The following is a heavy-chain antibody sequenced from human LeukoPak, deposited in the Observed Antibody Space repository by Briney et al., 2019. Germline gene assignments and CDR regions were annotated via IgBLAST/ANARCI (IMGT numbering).Heavy chain of an antibody. J-gene: IGHJ4*02. D-gene: IGHD5-18*01. Sequence: GGSLRLSCAASGFTFSSYTMNRVRQAPGKGLQWVSTVSASSDIHYSDSVKGRFTISRDNARNSLYLQMNSLRDEDTAVYYCARDALHTAHFDYWGQGTLVTVSS. V-gene: IGHV3-48*02. CDR2: VSASSDI. CDR3: ARDALHTAHFDY. CDR1: GFTFSSYT.